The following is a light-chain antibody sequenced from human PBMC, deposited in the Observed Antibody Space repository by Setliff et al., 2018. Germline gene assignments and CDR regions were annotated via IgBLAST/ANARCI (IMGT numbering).Light chain of an antibody. Sequence: ALTQPASVSGSPGQSIAVSCTGSGSDVGAYKFVSWYQQRPGKAPRLMIYDVSNRPSGVSDRFSGSKSGNTASLTISGLQAEDEADYYCCSYTGTSTPYVFGTGTKV. CDR3: CSYTGTSTPYV. J-gene: IGLJ1*01. CDR1: GSDVGAYKF. CDR2: DVS. V-gene: IGLV2-14*01.